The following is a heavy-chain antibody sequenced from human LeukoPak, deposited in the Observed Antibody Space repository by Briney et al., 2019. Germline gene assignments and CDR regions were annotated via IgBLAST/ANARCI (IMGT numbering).Heavy chain of an antibody. CDR2: IYYSGST. CDR1: GGSFSGYY. J-gene: IGHJ5*02. V-gene: IGHV4-59*01. D-gene: IGHD6-13*01. CDR3: ARGRIAAAGRNRYNWFDP. Sequence: MTSETLSLTCAVYGGSFSGYYWSWIRQPPGKGLEWIGYIYYSGSTNYNPSLKSRVTISVDTSKNQFSLKLSSVTAADTAVYYCARGRIAAAGRNRYNWFDPWGQGTLVTVSS.